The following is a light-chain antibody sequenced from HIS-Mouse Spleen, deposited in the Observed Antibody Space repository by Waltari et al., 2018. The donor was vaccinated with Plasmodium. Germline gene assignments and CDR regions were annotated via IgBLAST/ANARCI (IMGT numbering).Light chain of an antibody. V-gene: IGLV3-10*01. CDR2: EDS. CDR3: YSTDSSGNHRV. Sequence: SYELTQPPSVSVSPGQTARITCPGDALPKKYAYWSQQKSGQAPGLVLYEDSKRPSGIPERFSGSSSGTMATLTISGAQVEDEADYYCYSTDSSGNHRVFGGGTKLTVL. CDR1: ALPKKY. J-gene: IGLJ3*02.